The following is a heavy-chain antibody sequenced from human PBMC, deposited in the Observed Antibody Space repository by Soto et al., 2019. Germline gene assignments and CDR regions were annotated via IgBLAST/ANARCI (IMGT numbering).Heavy chain of an antibody. CDR3: ARVYCGGDCYLPYYFDY. D-gene: IGHD2-21*02. J-gene: IGHJ4*02. V-gene: IGHV4-30-4*01. CDR2: IYYSGST. Sequence: SETLSLTCTVSGGSISSGDYYWSWIRQPPGKGLEWIGYIYYSGSTYYNPSLKSRVTISVDTSKNQFSLKLSSVTAADTAVYYCARVYCGGDCYLPYYFDYWGQGTLVTVSS. CDR1: GGSISSGDYY.